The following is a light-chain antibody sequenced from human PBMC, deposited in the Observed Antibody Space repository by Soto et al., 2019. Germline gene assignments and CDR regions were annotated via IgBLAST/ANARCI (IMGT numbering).Light chain of an antibody. J-gene: IGLJ2*01. V-gene: IGLV2-23*01. Sequence: QSALTQPASASGFPGQSVTISCTGSSSNIGTYTVDSWFQQPPGDANKLMINEGGRRPSGVANRFSGYTSGNTSSLTICGQQADEAADYYCCSYGDGDTMIFGGGTKLTVL. CDR1: SSNIGTYTV. CDR3: CSYGDGDTMI. CDR2: EGG.